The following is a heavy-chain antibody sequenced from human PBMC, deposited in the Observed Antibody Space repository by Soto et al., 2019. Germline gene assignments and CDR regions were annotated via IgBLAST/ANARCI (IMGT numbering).Heavy chain of an antibody. CDR2: INAGNGNI. D-gene: IGHD3-9*01. CDR1: GYTFINYA. CDR3: ARDDWYSKGHRSYYYYGMDV. J-gene: IGHJ6*02. V-gene: IGHV1-3*01. Sequence: ASVKVSCKASGYTFINYAIHWLRQAPGQRLERMGWINAGNGNIKYSRKFQDRVTITRDTSASTAYMELSSLISEDTAVYYCARDDWYSKGHRSYYYYGMDVWGQGTTVT.